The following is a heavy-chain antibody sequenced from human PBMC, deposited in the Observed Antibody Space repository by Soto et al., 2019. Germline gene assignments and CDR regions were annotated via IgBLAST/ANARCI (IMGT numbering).Heavy chain of an antibody. CDR1: GGTFSSSG. D-gene: IGHD2-21*02. Sequence: QVQLVQSGTEVKKPGPSVKVSCKAFGGTFSSSGFSWVRQAPGQGLEWMGMIVPSLDTTKYAQKFQARVTITADQFTSTAYMELSSLRSEDTAVYYCARCPQPRGTADPYALDVWSQGLMVIVSS. CDR2: IVPSLDTT. CDR3: ARCPQPRGTADPYALDV. J-gene: IGHJ6*02. V-gene: IGHV1-69*09.